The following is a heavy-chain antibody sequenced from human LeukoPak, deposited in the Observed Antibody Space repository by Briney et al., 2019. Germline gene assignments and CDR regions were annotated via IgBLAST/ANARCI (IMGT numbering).Heavy chain of an antibody. V-gene: IGHV3-23*01. CDR2: ISGSGGST. Sequence: GGSLRLSCAASGFTFSSYAMSWVRQAPGKGLEWVSAISGSGGSTYYADSVKGRFTISRDNSKNTLYLQMNSLRAEDTAVYYCARGYDILTGYLSSVAFDIWGQGTMVTVSS. J-gene: IGHJ3*02. CDR1: GFTFSSYA. CDR3: ARGYDILTGYLSSVAFDI. D-gene: IGHD3-9*01.